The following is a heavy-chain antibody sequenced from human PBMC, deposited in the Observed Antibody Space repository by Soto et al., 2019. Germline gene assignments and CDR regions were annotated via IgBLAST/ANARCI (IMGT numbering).Heavy chain of an antibody. CDR2: IHPGDSDT. Sequence: LKISCKGCGYFVSSQWSAWVRLMPGKGLEWMGIIHPGDSDTRYSPSFQGQVTISVDGSINTAYLQSRSLEASDTAVYYYFDYWGQGTLVTVSS. CDR3: FDY. J-gene: IGHJ4*02. CDR1: GYFVSSQW. V-gene: IGHV5-51*01.